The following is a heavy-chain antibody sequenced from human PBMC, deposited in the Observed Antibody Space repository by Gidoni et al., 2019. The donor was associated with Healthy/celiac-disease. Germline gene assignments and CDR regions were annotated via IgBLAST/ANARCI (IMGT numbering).Heavy chain of an antibody. Sequence: QVQLQESGPGLVKPSQTLSLTCTVPGGSISSGSYYWSWIRQPAGKGLEWIGRIYTSGSTNYNPSLKSRVTISVDTSKNQFSLKLSSVTAADTAVYYCARDGSSSWYGGAFDIWGQGTMVTVSS. CDR2: IYTSGST. CDR3: ARDGSSSWYGGAFDI. V-gene: IGHV4-61*02. CDR1: GGSISSGSYY. J-gene: IGHJ3*02. D-gene: IGHD6-13*01.